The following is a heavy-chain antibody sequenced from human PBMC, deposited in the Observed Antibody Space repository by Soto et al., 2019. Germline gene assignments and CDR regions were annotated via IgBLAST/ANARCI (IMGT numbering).Heavy chain of an antibody. CDR2: ISGSGGST. J-gene: IGHJ4*02. D-gene: IGHD2-15*01. CDR1: GVTCSGYA. CDR3: AKDCALVVPTGFAN. Sequence: GGPQRLCCTAAGVTCSGYAMSWIRQAPGTGLEWVSAISGSGGSTYYADSVKGRFTISGDNSQNTAYLQLNSRRAEETAEYYCAKDCALVVPTGFANRGQGTLGPVSS. V-gene: IGHV3-23*01.